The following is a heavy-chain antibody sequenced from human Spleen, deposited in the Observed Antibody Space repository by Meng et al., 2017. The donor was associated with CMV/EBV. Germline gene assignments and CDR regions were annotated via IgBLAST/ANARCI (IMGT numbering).Heavy chain of an antibody. CDR2: ISYDGRNK. CDR1: GFTFSSHA. Sequence: GESLKISCAASGFTFSSHAMHWVRQAPGKGLEWVAVISYDGRNKHYADSVKGRFTISRDNFKNTLFLQMNSLRPEDTAVYYCARNKVSSIYYYYYYYGMDVWGQGTTVTVSS. V-gene: IGHV3-30*04. J-gene: IGHJ6*02. D-gene: IGHD2-2*01. CDR3: ARNKVSSIYYYYYYYGMDV.